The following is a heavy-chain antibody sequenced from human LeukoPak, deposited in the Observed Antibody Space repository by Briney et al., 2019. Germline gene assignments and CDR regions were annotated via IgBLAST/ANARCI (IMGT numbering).Heavy chain of an antibody. V-gene: IGHV4-34*01. CDR2: INHSGST. J-gene: IGHJ2*01. CDR1: GGSFSGYY. CDR3: ARHTVTTRYFDL. D-gene: IGHD4-17*01. Sequence: SETLSLTCAVYGGSFSGYYWSWIRQPPGKGLEWIGEINHSGSTNYNPSLKSRVTISVDTSKNQFSLRLSSVTAADTAVFYCARHTVTTRYFDLWGRGTLVTVSS.